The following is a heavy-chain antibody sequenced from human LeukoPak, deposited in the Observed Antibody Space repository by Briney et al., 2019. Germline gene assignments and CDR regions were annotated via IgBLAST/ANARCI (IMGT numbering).Heavy chain of an antibody. D-gene: IGHD4-17*01. CDR1: GFTFSSYG. V-gene: IGHV3-30*18. Sequence: PGGPLRLSCAASGFTFSSYGMHWVRQAPGKGLEWVAVISYGGSNKYYADSVKGRFTISRDNSKNTLYLQMNSLRAEDTAVYYCAKTSPRVTTGFDYWGQGTLVTVSS. CDR3: AKTSPRVTTGFDY. CDR2: ISYGGSNK. J-gene: IGHJ4*02.